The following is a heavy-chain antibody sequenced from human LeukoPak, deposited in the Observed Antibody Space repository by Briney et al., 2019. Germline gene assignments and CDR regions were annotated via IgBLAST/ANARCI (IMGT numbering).Heavy chain of an antibody. D-gene: IGHD6-13*01. CDR3: AREGYSSSWYGGYNWFDP. V-gene: IGHV1-8*01. CDR2: MNTNSGNT. Sequence: ASVKVSCKASGYPFTSYNVNWVRQATGQGLEWMGWMNTNSGNTGYSQNFQGRVTMTRDTSISTAYMELRSLRSDDTAVYYCAREGYSSSWYGGYNWFDPWGQGTLVTVSS. CDR1: GYPFTSYN. J-gene: IGHJ5*02.